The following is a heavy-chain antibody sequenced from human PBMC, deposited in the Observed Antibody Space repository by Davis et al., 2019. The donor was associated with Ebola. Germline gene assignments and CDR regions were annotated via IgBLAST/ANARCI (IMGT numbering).Heavy chain of an antibody. CDR1: GGSISSSNW. V-gene: IGHV4-4*02. Sequence: MPGGSLRLSCAVSGGSISSSNWWSWVRQPPGKGLEWIGEIYHSGSTNYNPSLKSRVTISVDKSKNQFSLKLSSVTAADTAVYYCARDRGWLQSHGVDYWGQGTLVTVSS. J-gene: IGHJ4*02. D-gene: IGHD5-24*01. CDR3: ARDRGWLQSHGVDY. CDR2: IYHSGST.